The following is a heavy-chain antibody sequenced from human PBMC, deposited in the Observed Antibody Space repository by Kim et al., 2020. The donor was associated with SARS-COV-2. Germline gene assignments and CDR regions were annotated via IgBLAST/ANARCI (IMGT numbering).Heavy chain of an antibody. Sequence: GGSLRLSCAASGFTFRIYAMHWVRQAPGKGLEYVSSINSNGGTTFYADSVKGRFTISRDNSKSTLYLQMSSLRAEDTAVYYCAREVWGMDRWGAGTTAT. D-gene: IGHD3-16*01. V-gene: IGHV3-64D*06. CDR2: INSNGGTT. CDR3: AREVWGMDR. CDR1: GFTFRIYA. J-gene: IGHJ6*02.